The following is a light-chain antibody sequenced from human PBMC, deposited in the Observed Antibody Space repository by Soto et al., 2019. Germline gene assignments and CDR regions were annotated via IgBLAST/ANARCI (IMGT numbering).Light chain of an antibody. Sequence: QSVLTQPRSVSGSPGQSVTISCTGTSSDVGGYNYVSWYQQHPGKAPKLMIYDVSKRPSGVPDRFSGSKSGSTASLTISVLQAEDEADYYCCSYAGSYTYVFGTGTKVTVL. J-gene: IGLJ1*01. V-gene: IGLV2-11*01. CDR1: SSDVGGYNY. CDR3: CSYAGSYTYV. CDR2: DVS.